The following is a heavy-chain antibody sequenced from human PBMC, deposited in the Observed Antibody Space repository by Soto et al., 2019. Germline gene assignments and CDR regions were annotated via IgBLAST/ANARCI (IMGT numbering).Heavy chain of an antibody. CDR2: ISGSGGST. Sequence: GGSLRLSCAASGFTFSSYAMSWVRRAPGKGLEWVSAISGSGGSTYYADSVKGRFTISRDNSKNTLYLQMNSLRAEDTAVYYCAKGRVCSGGSCYSRLYYYGMDVWGQGTTVTVSS. CDR3: AKGRVCSGGSCYSRLYYYGMDV. J-gene: IGHJ6*02. V-gene: IGHV3-23*01. CDR1: GFTFSSYA. D-gene: IGHD2-15*01.